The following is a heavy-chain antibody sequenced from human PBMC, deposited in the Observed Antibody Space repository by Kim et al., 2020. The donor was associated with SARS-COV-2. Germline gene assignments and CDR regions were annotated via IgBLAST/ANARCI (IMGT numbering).Heavy chain of an antibody. CDR1: GFTFDDYA. V-gene: IGHV3-9*01. Sequence: GGSLRLSCAASGFTFDDYAMHWVRHAPGKGLEWVSGISWYSGSIGYADSVQGRFTISRDNAKNSLFMQMTSLRAEDTAWYYCATDSYSGYDFRVRYFDYWGQGNLVTVSS. CDR3: ATDSYSGYDFRVRYFDY. CDR2: ISWYSGSI. J-gene: IGHJ4*02. D-gene: IGHD5-12*01.